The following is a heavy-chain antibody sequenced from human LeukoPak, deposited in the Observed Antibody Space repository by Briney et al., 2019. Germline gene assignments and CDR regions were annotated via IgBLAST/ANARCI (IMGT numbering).Heavy chain of an antibody. Sequence: PSETLSLTCTVSGGSLSTYYWSWIRQPPRKGLEWIGYIYYSGSTNYNPSLKSRVTISVDTSKNQFSLKLSSVTAADTAVYFCARYSSGWSYYFDNWGQGTLVTVSS. CDR2: IYYSGST. D-gene: IGHD6-19*01. J-gene: IGHJ4*02. CDR1: GGSLSTYY. V-gene: IGHV4-59*08. CDR3: ARYSSGWSYYFDN.